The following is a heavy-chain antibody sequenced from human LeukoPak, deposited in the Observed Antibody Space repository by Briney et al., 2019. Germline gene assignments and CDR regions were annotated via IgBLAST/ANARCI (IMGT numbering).Heavy chain of an antibody. J-gene: IGHJ4*02. CDR1: GGSVSSGSYY. CDR3: ARDRADTAMVTG. D-gene: IGHD5-18*01. V-gene: IGHV4-61*01. CDR2: IYYSGST. Sequence: SETLSLNCTVSGGSVSSGSYYWSWIRQPPGKGLEWIGYIYYSGSTNYNPSLKSRVTISVDTSKNQFSLKLSSVTAADTAVYYCARDRADTAMVTGWGQGTLVTVSS.